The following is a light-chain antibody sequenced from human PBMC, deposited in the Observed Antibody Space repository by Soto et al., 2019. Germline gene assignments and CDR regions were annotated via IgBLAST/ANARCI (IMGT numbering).Light chain of an antibody. V-gene: IGKV3-20*01. CDR1: QSVSSSL. Sequence: EIVLTQSPGTLSLSPGERATLSCRASQSVSSSLLAWYQQKPGQTPRLLIYGASSRATGIPDRFSGSGSGTYFTLTISNLEPEDVAVYYCQQYGRPWTFGQGTKVEIK. CDR2: GAS. J-gene: IGKJ1*01. CDR3: QQYGRPWT.